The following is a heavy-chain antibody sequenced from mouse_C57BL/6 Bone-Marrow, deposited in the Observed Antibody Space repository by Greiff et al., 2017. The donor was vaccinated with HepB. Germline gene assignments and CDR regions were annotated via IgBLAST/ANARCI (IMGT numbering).Heavy chain of an antibody. Sequence: VHVKQSGPVLVKPGASVKMSCKASGYTFTDYYMNWVKQSHGKSLEWIGVINPYNGGTSYNQKFKGKATLTVDKSSSTAYMELNSLTSEDSAVYYCARSRDGYYERMDYWGQGTSVTVSS. CDR1: GYTFTDYY. CDR2: INPYNGGT. CDR3: ARSRDGYYERMDY. J-gene: IGHJ4*01. D-gene: IGHD2-3*01. V-gene: IGHV1-19*01.